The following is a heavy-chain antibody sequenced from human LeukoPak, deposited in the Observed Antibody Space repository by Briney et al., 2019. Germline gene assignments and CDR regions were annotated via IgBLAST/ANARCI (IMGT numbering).Heavy chain of an antibody. CDR3: ARGWEYSSGWYYFDS. CDR2: TYYMSKWYY. Sequence: SQTLSLTCAISGDSVSSNSATWHWIRQSPSRGLEWLGRTYYMSKWYYDYAVSVRSRINVNPDTSKNQFSLQLNSVTPEDTAVYYCARGWEYSSGWYYFDSWGQGTLVTVSS. D-gene: IGHD6-19*01. CDR1: GDSVSSNSAT. J-gene: IGHJ4*02. V-gene: IGHV6-1*01.